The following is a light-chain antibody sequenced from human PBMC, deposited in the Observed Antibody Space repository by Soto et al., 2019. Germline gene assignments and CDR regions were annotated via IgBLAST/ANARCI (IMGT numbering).Light chain of an antibody. V-gene: IGKV1-9*01. CDR3: QQLYSYPRT. J-gene: IGKJ1*01. CDR1: QGISSY. CDR2: AAS. Sequence: DIQLTQSPSFLSASVGDRVTITCRASQGISSYLAWYQQKPGKAPKVLIYAASTLQSGVPSRFSGSGSGTEFTLTISSVQPEDFATYYCQQLYSYPRTFGQGTKVEIK.